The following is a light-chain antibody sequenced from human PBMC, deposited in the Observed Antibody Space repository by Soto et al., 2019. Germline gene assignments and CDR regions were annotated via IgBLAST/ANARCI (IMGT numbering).Light chain of an antibody. CDR1: SSNIGSKT. V-gene: IGLV1-44*01. J-gene: IGLJ3*02. CDR2: SNV. Sequence: QSVLTQPPSASGTPGQRVTISCSGSSSNIGSKTVNWYQQLPGTAPKLLIYSNVQRPSGVPDRFSGSKSGTSASLAISGLQSEDEADYYCAAWDDSLKGWVFDGGTKLTVL. CDR3: AAWDDSLKGWV.